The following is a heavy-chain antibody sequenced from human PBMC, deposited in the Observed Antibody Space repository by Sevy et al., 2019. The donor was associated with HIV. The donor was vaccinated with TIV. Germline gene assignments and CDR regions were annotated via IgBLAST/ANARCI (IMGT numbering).Heavy chain of an antibody. Sequence: GGSLRLSCAASGFSYSSYGMHWVRRAPGKGLEWVAYLQYDGSNKDYADSVKGRFTISRDNSKNTLDLQMNSLRVEDTAVSYCVKEGGGEGGDHWGQGTLVTVSS. D-gene: IGHD2-21*01. V-gene: IGHV3-30*02. CDR3: VKEGGGEGGDH. J-gene: IGHJ4*02. CDR2: LQYDGSNK. CDR1: GFSYSSYG.